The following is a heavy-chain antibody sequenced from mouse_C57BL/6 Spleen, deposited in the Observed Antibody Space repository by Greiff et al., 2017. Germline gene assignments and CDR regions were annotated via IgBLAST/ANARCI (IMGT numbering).Heavy chain of an antibody. J-gene: IGHJ1*03. CDR1: GFTFSDYY. V-gene: IGHV5-16*01. CDR2: INYDGSST. D-gene: IGHD2-4*01. CDR3: ARASLYYDYDRGYFDV. Sequence: EVQLVESEGGLVQPGSSMKLSCTASGFTFSDYYMAWVRQVPEKGLEWVANINYDGSSTYYLDSLKSRFIISRDNAKNILYLQMSSLKSEDTATYYCARASLYYDYDRGYFDVWGTGTTVTVSS.